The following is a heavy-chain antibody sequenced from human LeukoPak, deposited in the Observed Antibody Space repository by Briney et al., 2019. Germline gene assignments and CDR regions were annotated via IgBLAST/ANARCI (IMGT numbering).Heavy chain of an antibody. CDR2: VHYSGIT. Sequence: PSETLSLTCTVSGASISSYYWSWIRQPPRQGLEWIGYVHYSGITDYNPSLQSRVTISLDTSKSQFSLKLSSVTAADTAVYYCASQLGGTTFHWGQGTLVTVSS. D-gene: IGHD1-1*01. V-gene: IGHV4-59*03. J-gene: IGHJ4*02. CDR1: GASISSYY. CDR3: ASQLGGTTFH.